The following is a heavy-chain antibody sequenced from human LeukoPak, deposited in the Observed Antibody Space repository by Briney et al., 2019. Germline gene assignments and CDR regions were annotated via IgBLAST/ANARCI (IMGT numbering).Heavy chain of an antibody. J-gene: IGHJ5*02. D-gene: IGHD5-12*01. CDR2: ISYDGSNK. CDR1: GFTFSSYG. CDR3: ARSDVDMAA. Sequence: GGSLRLSCAASGFTFSSYGMHWVRQAPGKGLEWVAVISYDGSNKLYGDSVKGRFTISRDNSKNTLYLQMNSLRAEDSAVYYCARSDVDMAAWGQGTLVTVSS. V-gene: IGHV3-30*03.